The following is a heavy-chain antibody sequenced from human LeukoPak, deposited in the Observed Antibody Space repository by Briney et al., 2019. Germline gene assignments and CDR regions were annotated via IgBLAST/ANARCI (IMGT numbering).Heavy chain of an antibody. D-gene: IGHD6-13*01. V-gene: IGHV3-23*01. Sequence: GGSLRLSCAASGFSFSTYIMSWVRQAPGKGLEWVSTISGSGGTTYYADSVKGRFTISRDNSKNTLYLQMNSLRAEDRALYYCAKVGTYSSTWYFDYWGQGTLVTVSS. CDR1: GFSFSTYI. CDR2: ISGSGGTT. J-gene: IGHJ4*02. CDR3: AKVGTYSSTWYFDY.